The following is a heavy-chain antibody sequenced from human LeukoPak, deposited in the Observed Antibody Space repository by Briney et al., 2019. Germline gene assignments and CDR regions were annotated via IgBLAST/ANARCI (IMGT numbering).Heavy chain of an antibody. Sequence: ASVKVSCKASGYTFTGYHMHWVRQAPGQGLEWMGRINPNSGDTNYAQKLQGRVTMTTDTSTSTAYMELRSLRSDDTAVYYCARDTSYYYDSSGYYPPGGFDPWGQGTLVTVSS. CDR1: GYTFTGYH. D-gene: IGHD3-22*01. V-gene: IGHV1-2*06. CDR3: ARDTSYYYDSSGYYPPGGFDP. CDR2: INPNSGDT. J-gene: IGHJ5*02.